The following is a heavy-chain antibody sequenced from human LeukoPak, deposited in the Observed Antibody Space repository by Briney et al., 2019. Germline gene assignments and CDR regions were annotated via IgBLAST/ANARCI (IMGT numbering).Heavy chain of an antibody. D-gene: IGHD6-13*01. CDR1: GGAISSYY. V-gene: IGHV4-4*07. CDR2: IYTSGST. CDR3: AGLYSRTHY. Sequence: SETLSLTCTVSGGAISSYYWSWIRQPAGKGLESIGRIYTSGSTSYNPSLKSRVTMSVDTSKNQFSLKLSSLTAADMAVYYCAGLYSRTHYWGQGTLVTVSS. J-gene: IGHJ4*02.